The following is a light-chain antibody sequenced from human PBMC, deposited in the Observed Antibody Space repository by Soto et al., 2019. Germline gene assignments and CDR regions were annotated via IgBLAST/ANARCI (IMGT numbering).Light chain of an antibody. CDR2: AAS. CDR3: QQYYSYPQIT. V-gene: IGKV1-8*01. J-gene: IGKJ5*01. Sequence: AIRMTQSPSSLSASTGDRVTITCRASQGISSYLAWYQQKPGKPPKLLIYAASTLQSGVPSRFSGSGSGTDFTLTISCLQSEDFATYYCQQYYSYPQITFGQGTRLEIK. CDR1: QGISSY.